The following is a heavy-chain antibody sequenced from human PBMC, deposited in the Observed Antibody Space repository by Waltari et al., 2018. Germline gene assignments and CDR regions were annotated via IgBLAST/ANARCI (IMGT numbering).Heavy chain of an antibody. Sequence: QVHLVQSGAEVRKPGASVKVSCKGSGYTFTGYYIQWLRQAPGQGLEWMGWIDPNTGGTKLAQKCQGRVTMTRDTSINTVYMELSSLGSDYTAVYYCARDLYDSRVPGDYFDYWGQGTTVTVSS. CDR1: GYTFTGYY. J-gene: IGHJ4*03. V-gene: IGHV1-2*02. CDR3: ARDLYDSRVPGDYFDY. CDR2: IDPNTGGT. D-gene: IGHD3-16*01.